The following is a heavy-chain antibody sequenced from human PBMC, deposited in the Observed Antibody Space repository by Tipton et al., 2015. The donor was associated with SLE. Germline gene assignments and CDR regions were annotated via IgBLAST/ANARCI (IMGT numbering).Heavy chain of an antibody. Sequence: GSLRLSCAASGFTFSSYAMSWVRQAPGKGLEWVSAISGSGGSTYYADSVKGRFTISRDNSKSTLYLQMSSLRAEDTAVYYCVKDPEGTAFDIWGQGTMVTVSS. CDR2: ISGSGGST. D-gene: IGHD3-10*01. CDR3: VKDPEGTAFDI. V-gene: IGHV3-23*01. CDR1: GFTFSSYA. J-gene: IGHJ3*02.